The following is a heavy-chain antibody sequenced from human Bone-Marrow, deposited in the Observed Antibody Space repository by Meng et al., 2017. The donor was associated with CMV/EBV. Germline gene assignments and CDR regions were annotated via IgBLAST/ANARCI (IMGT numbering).Heavy chain of an antibody. CDR3: AKVGAPSGCSSTSCSYGELVPDY. Sequence: GGSLRLSCAASGFTFSSCAMSWVRQAPGKGLEWVSSISGSGDSTYYADSVTGRFTISRDNSKNTLYLQMNSLRAEDTAVYYCAKVGAPSGCSSTSCSYGELVPDYWGQGTLVTVSS. J-gene: IGHJ4*02. CDR1: GFTFSSCA. CDR2: ISGSGDST. V-gene: IGHV3-23*01. D-gene: IGHD2-2*01.